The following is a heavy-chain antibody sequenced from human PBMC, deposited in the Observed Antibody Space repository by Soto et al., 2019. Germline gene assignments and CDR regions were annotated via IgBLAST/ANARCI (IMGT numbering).Heavy chain of an antibody. Sequence: ASVKVSCKASGYTFTSYAIHWVRQAPGQRLEWMGWINGGNGNTKYSQKLQGRVTITRDTSASTAYMELSSLRFEDTAMYYCAKLHSSSWFIDYWGKGTLVTVSS. J-gene: IGHJ4*02. CDR1: GYTFTSYA. CDR3: AKLHSSSWFIDY. V-gene: IGHV1-3*01. D-gene: IGHD6-13*01. CDR2: INGGNGNT.